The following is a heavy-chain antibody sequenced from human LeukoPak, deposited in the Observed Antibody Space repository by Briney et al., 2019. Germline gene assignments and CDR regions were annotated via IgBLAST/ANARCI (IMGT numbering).Heavy chain of an antibody. CDR3: VKERLRRGFDY. CDR1: GFTFSSYA. D-gene: IGHD5-12*01. CDR2: ISGSGGST. J-gene: IGHJ4*02. Sequence: GGSLRLPCAASGFTFSSYAMSWVRQAPGKGPEWVSSISGSGGSTHYADSVKGRFTISRDNSKNTLYLQMNSLRVEDTAVYYCVKERLRRGFDYWGQGTLVTVSS. V-gene: IGHV3-23*01.